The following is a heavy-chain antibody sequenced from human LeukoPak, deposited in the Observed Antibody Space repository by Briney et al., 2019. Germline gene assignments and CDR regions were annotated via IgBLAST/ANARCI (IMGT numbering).Heavy chain of an antibody. CDR1: GFTFSSHA. D-gene: IGHD3-22*01. Sequence: GGSLRLSCAASGFTFSSHAMHWVRQAPGKGLEWVAVISYDGSNKYYADSVKGRFTISRDNSKSTLYLQMNSLRAEDTAVYYCANTYYYDSSGYPPDAFDIWGQGTMVTVSS. CDR3: ANTYYYDSSGYPPDAFDI. CDR2: ISYDGSNK. J-gene: IGHJ3*02. V-gene: IGHV3-30*04.